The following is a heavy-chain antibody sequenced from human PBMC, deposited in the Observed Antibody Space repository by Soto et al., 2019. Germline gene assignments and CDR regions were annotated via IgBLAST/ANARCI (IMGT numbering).Heavy chain of an antibody. Sequence: GSLRLSCAASGFTFRSYSMNWVRQAPGKGLEWVSYISSSNRTINYADSVKGRFIISRDNAKNSLYLQMHSLRDEDTAVYYCAREGWPLLQTGMDVWGQGTTVTVSS. CDR2: ISSSNRTI. D-gene: IGHD2-15*01. V-gene: IGHV3-48*02. CDR3: AREGWPLLQTGMDV. CDR1: GFTFRSYS. J-gene: IGHJ6*02.